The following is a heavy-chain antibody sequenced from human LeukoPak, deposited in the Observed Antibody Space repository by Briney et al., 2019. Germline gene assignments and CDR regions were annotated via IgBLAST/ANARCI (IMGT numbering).Heavy chain of an antibody. Sequence: ASVKVSCKASGYTFTGYYMHWVRQAPGQGLEWMGWINPNSGGTNYAQKFQGRVTMTRDTSISTAYMELSRLRSDDTAVYYCARVTRTAPLPRERSGYSYGPSDYWGQGTLVTVSS. J-gene: IGHJ4*02. CDR3: ARVTRTAPLPRERSGYSYGPSDY. CDR1: GYTFTGYY. V-gene: IGHV1-2*02. CDR2: INPNSGGT. D-gene: IGHD5-18*01.